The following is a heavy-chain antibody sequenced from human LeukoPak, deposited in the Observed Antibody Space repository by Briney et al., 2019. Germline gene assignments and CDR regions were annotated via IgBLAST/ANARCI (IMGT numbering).Heavy chain of an antibody. V-gene: IGHV1-46*01. Sequence: GASVKVSCKASGYTFTSYYMHWVRQAPGQGLEWMGIINPSGGSTSYAQRFQGRVTMTRDTSTSTVYMELSSLRSEDTAVYYCAREAGYCSSTSCYRNWFDPWGQGTLVTVSS. D-gene: IGHD2-2*01. CDR1: GYTFTSYY. CDR2: INPSGGST. CDR3: AREAGYCSSTSCYRNWFDP. J-gene: IGHJ5*02.